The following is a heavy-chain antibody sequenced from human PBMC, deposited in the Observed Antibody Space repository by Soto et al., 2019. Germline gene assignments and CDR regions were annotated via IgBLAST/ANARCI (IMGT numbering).Heavy chain of an antibody. CDR2: IIAISDTT. CDR3: ARSQGSSTSLELYYYYYYGMDV. J-gene: IGHJ6*02. V-gene: IGHV1-69*01. D-gene: IGHD2-2*01. CDR1: GGTFSSYA. Sequence: QVQLVQSGAEVKKPGSSVKVSCKASGGTFSSYAISWVRQAPGQRLEWMGGIIAISDTTNYAQKFQGRVTTTADESTSTAYMELSSLRSEDTAVYYCARSQGSSTSLELYYYYYYGMDVWGQGTTVTVSS.